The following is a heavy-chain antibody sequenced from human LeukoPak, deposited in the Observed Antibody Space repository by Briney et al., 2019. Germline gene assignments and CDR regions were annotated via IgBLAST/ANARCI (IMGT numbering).Heavy chain of an antibody. Sequence: GASVKVSCKASGYTFTAYYMHWVRRAPGQGLEWMGWINPNSGGTNYAQKFQGRVTMTRDTSISTAYMEPSRLRSDDTAVYYCARDEEHYFDYWGQGTLVTVSS. V-gene: IGHV1-2*02. CDR1: GYTFTAYY. CDR2: INPNSGGT. CDR3: ARDEEHYFDY. J-gene: IGHJ4*02. D-gene: IGHD1-1*01.